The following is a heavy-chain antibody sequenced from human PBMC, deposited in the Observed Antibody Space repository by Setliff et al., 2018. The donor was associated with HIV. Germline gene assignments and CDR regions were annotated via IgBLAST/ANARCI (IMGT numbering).Heavy chain of an antibody. Sequence: ASVKVSCKSSGYTFSNFGVSWVRQAPGQGLEWMGWINSYNGNTKFAQKFQGRVTMTTDTSTTTAFMELRSLKADDTGIYYCSRSGVPPYYYYGMDVWGQGTTVTVSS. J-gene: IGHJ6*02. CDR2: INSYNGNT. D-gene: IGHD3-10*01. CDR3: SRSGVPPYYYYGMDV. V-gene: IGHV1-18*01. CDR1: GYTFSNFG.